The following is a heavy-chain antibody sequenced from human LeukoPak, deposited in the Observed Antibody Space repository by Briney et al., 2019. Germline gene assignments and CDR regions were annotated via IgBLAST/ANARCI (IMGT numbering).Heavy chain of an antibody. CDR2: INPNSGGT. J-gene: IGHJ6*02. CDR3: ARDSGYNYYDSSAHPENYGMDV. V-gene: IGHV1-2*06. CDR1: GYTFTGYY. D-gene: IGHD3-22*01. Sequence: ASVKVSCKASGYTFTGYYMHWVRQAPGQGLEWMGRINPNSGGTNYAQKFQGRVTMTRDTSISTAYMELSRLRSDDTAVYYCARDSGYNYYDSSAHPENYGMDVWGQGTTVTVSS.